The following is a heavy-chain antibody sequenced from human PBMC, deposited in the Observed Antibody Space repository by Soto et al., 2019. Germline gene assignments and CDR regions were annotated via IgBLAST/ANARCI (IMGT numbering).Heavy chain of an antibody. V-gene: IGHV5-51*01. CDR2: IYPGDSDT. D-gene: IGHD2-2*01. J-gene: IGHJ6*02. CDR3: ARLCTGSTSCYTYYYYGMDV. Sequence: GESLKISCKGSGYSFTSYWIGWVRQMPGKGLEWMGIIYPGDSDTRYSPSFQGRVTISADKSISTAYLQWSSLKASDTAMYYCARLCTGSTSCYTYYYYGMDVWGQGTTVTVSS. CDR1: GYSFTSYW.